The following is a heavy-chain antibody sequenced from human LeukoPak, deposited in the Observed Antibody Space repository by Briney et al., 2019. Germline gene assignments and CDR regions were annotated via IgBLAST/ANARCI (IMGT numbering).Heavy chain of an antibody. CDR2: VCHSGST. CDR3: ARDQEWLVPRY. V-gene: IGHV4-38-2*02. CDR1: NYSISISYC. Sequence: SETLSLTCTVSNYSISISYCWGWIRQPPGKGLEWIGTVCHSGSTYYIPSLKSRVTISVDTSKNQFSLNLTSVTAADTAVYYCARDQEWLVPRYWGQGTLVTVSS. J-gene: IGHJ4*02. D-gene: IGHD6-19*01.